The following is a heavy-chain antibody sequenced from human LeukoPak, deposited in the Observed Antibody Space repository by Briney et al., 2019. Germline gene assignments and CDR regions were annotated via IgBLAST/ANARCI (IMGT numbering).Heavy chain of an antibody. D-gene: IGHD2-15*01. Sequence: GRSLRLSCAASGSTFSSYGMHWVRQAPGKGLEWVAVISYDGSNKYYADSVKGRFTISRDNSKNTLYLQMNSLRAEDTAVYYCAKDTHDCSGGSCYPRWFDPWGQGTLVTVSS. V-gene: IGHV3-30*18. CDR1: GSTFSSYG. J-gene: IGHJ5*02. CDR3: AKDTHDCSGGSCYPRWFDP. CDR2: ISYDGSNK.